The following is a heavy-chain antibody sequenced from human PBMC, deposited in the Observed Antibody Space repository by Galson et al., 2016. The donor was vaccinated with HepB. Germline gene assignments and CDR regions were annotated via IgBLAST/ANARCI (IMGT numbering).Heavy chain of an antibody. CDR1: GGSLRDYY. Sequence: SETLSLTCAVYGGSLRDYYWSWIRQPPGKGLEWIGEINHSGNTNYNPSLKSRVTMTVDASKNQFSLTLRSATAADTALYFCARISLRVGQDYWGQGTLVTVSS. J-gene: IGHJ4*02. CDR3: ARISLRVGQDY. V-gene: IGHV4-34*01. D-gene: IGHD1-26*01. CDR2: INHSGNT.